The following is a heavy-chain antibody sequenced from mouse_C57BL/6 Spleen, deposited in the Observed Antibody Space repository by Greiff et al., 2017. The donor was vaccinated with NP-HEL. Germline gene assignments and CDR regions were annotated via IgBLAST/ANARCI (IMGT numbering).Heavy chain of an antibody. CDR1: GFTFSDYG. CDR2: ISSGSSTL. Sequence: EVQGVESGGGLVKPGGSLKLSCAASGFTFSDYGMHWVRQAPEKGLEWVAYISSGSSTLYYADTVKGRFTISRDNAKNTLCLQMTSLRSEDTAMYYCARSLYYSNSWFAYWGQGTLVTVSA. J-gene: IGHJ3*01. V-gene: IGHV5-17*01. D-gene: IGHD2-5*01. CDR3: ARSLYYSNSWFAY.